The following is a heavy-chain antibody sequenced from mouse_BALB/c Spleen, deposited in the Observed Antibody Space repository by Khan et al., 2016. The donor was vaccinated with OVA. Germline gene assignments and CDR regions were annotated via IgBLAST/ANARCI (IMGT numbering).Heavy chain of an antibody. V-gene: IGHV3-2*02. Sequence: EVQLQESGPGLVKPSQSLSLTCTVTGYSITSDYAWNWIRQFPGNKLEWMGYISYSGSTGYNPYLKSRISITRDTSNNQFFLTLHSVTTEDTATYYCARRYYYGHWYFDVWGAGTTVTVSS. CDR2: ISYSGST. J-gene: IGHJ1*01. CDR1: GYSITSDYA. D-gene: IGHD1-1*01. CDR3: ARRYYYGHWYFDV.